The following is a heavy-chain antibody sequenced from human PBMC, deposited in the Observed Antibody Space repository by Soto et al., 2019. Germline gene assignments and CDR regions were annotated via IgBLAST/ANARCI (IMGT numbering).Heavy chain of an antibody. D-gene: IGHD3-22*01. CDR2: IYYSGST. J-gene: IGHJ6*02. V-gene: IGHV4-61*08. CDR1: GGSISSGGYS. CDR3: ARRLYYDSSGFEGGGMDV. Sequence: SETLSLTCAVSGGSISSGGYSWSWIRQPPGKGLEWIGYIYYSGSTNYNPSLKSRVTISVDTSKNQFSLKLSSVTAADTAVYYCARRLYYDSSGFEGGGMDVWGQGTTVTVSS.